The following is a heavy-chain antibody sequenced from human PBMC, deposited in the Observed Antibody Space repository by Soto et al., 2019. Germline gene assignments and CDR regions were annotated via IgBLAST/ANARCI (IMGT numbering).Heavy chain of an antibody. V-gene: IGHV3-53*01. CDR1: GFTVSNNY. J-gene: IGHJ4*02. CDR3: AASPGGGGY. Sequence: EVQLVESGGGLIQPGGSLRLSCAVSGFTVSNNYMSWVRQAPGKGLEGVSVIYSGGYTAYGDSVKGRFTISRDNSKKTLISQKDSPSAAETPGYFSAASPGGGGYWGQGTLVTVSS. CDR2: IYSGGYT. D-gene: IGHD3-10*01.